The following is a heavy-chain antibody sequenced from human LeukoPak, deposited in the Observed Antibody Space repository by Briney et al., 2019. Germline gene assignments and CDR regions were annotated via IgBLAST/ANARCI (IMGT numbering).Heavy chain of an antibody. CDR1: GGSISSGGYY. J-gene: IGHJ4*02. CDR2: IYYSGST. Sequence: PSQTLSLTCTVSGGSISSGGYYWSWIRQHPGKGLEWIGYIYYSGSTNYNPSLKSRVTISVDTSKNQFSLKLSSVTAADTAVYYCARSGSIAVAGTFDYWGQGTLVTVSS. V-gene: IGHV4-31*03. CDR3: ARSGSIAVAGTFDY. D-gene: IGHD6-19*01.